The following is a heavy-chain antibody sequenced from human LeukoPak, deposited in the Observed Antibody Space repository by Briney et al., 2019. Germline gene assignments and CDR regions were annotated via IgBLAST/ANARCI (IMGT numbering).Heavy chain of an antibody. Sequence: SETLSLTCTVSGASMFNYYWTWIRQSPGKGLEWIGFNHYSGGTSYNPSLKSRVTISIDTTKNQFSLKLTSVTAADTAVYYCARAPKYYYMDVWGKGTTVTVSS. J-gene: IGHJ6*03. CDR3: ARAPKYYYMDV. CDR2: NHYSGGT. V-gene: IGHV4-59*01. CDR1: GASMFNYY.